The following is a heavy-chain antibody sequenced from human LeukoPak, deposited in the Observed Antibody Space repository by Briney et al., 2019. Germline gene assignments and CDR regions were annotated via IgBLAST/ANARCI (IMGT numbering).Heavy chain of an antibody. J-gene: IGHJ4*02. V-gene: IGHV4-59*12. Sequence: SETLSLTCTVSGGSISTYYWSWIRQPPGKGLEWIGYIYYTGSTSYNPSLKSRVTMSLDASKNQFSLELNSVTAADTAMYYCARDRGRDGYNPFDYWAQGTLVSVSS. CDR1: GGSISTYY. D-gene: IGHD5-24*01. CDR3: ARDRGRDGYNPFDY. CDR2: IYYTGST.